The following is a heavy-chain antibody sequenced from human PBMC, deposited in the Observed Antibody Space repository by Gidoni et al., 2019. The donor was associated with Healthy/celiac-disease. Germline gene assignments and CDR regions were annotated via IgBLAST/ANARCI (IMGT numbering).Heavy chain of an antibody. V-gene: IGHV4-39*01. J-gene: IGHJ6*02. CDR1: GGPISSSSYN. D-gene: IGHD3-10*01. CDR3: ARLRWFGELFFSHGGAPPHYSYGMDV. CDR2: LYYSGRA. Sequence: QLQLQESGPGLVKPSETTHLTCTVSGGPISSSSYNRGWIRQPPGKGLEWIGSLYYSGRACYIRSRKSRVPISVGTSKSQFSLTLSFVTAAATAVYSCARLRWFGELFFSHGGAPPHYSYGMDVWSQGTTVTVSS.